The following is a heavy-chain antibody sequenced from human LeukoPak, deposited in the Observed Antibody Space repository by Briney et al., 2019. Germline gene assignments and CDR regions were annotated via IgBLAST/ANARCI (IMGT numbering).Heavy chain of an antibody. CDR2: IYTSGST. Sequence: SETLSLTCTVSGGSISSGSYYWSWIRQPAGKGLEWIGRIYTSGSTNYNPSLKSRVTISVHTSKNQFSLKLRSVTAADTAVYYCARDDPSENYFDYWGQGTLVTVSS. CDR3: ARDDPSENYFDY. J-gene: IGHJ4*02. V-gene: IGHV4-61*02. CDR1: GGSISSGSYY.